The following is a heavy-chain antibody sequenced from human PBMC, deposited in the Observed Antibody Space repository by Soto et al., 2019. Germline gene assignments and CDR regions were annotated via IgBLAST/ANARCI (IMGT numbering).Heavy chain of an antibody. CDR1: GDTFSNYA. CDR3: ATNRAEDGSGFDY. D-gene: IGHD2-15*01. Sequence: QVQLVQSGAEVKKPGSSVKVSCTTSGDTFSNYAINWVRQAPGQGLEWMGGILPLLAATYYAERFKGRVTISADESTNTAYMELSSLPSEDTAVYYCATNRAEDGSGFDYWGQGTVVIVSS. CDR2: ILPLLAAT. J-gene: IGHJ4*02. V-gene: IGHV1-69*01.